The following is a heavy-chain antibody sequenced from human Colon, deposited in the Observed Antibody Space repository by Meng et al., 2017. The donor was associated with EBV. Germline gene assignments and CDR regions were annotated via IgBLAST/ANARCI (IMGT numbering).Heavy chain of an antibody. Sequence: QLQLQASGPGLVKPSQPLSLTCTVSGGSVSSGGYYWTWIRQHPGKGLEWFGHIYYSGSTFYNPSLKRRVIISIDTSKNQFSLNLRSVTAADTAVYYCARVSSGWDYFDYWGQGTLVTVSS. CDR2: IYYSGST. CDR1: GGSVSSGGYY. V-gene: IGHV4-31*03. J-gene: IGHJ4*02. D-gene: IGHD6-19*01. CDR3: ARVSSGWDYFDY.